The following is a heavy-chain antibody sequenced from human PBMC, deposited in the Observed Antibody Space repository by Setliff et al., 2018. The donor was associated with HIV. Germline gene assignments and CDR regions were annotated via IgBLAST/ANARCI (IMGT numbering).Heavy chain of an antibody. Sequence: ASVKVSCKASGYTFTNYALHWVRQAPGERPEWMGWINTDNGATKYSQKFQGRVTLTRDTSTSTVYMELSSLRSEDTALYYCARVFYSRGSGYYKGLDYWGQGTLVTSPQ. D-gene: IGHD3-3*01. CDR3: ARVFYSRGSGYYKGLDY. CDR2: INTDNGAT. CDR1: GYTFTNYA. V-gene: IGHV1-3*04. J-gene: IGHJ4*02.